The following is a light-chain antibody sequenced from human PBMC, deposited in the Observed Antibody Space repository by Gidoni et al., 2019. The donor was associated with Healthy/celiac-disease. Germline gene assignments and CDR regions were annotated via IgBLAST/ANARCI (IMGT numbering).Light chain of an antibody. CDR1: QSVSSSY. CDR2: GAS. J-gene: IGKJ1*01. CDR3: QQYGSSPWT. Sequence: ELALTQSPGTLALSPGERATLSCRASQSVSSSYLAWYQQKPGQAPRLLIYGASSRATGIPDRFSGSGSGTDFTLTISRLVPEDFAVYYCQQYGSSPWTFGQGTKVEIK. V-gene: IGKV3-20*01.